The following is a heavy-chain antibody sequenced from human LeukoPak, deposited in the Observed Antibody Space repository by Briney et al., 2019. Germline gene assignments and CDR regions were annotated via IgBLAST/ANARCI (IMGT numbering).Heavy chain of an antibody. Sequence: GGSWRLSCAASGLTFSSYGITWFGQAPGKGLNGVANIKQDGSEKYYVDSVKGRFTISRDNAKNSLYLQMNSLRAEDTAVYYCARAGVTSTATDYWGQGTLVTVSS. CDR2: IKQDGSEK. J-gene: IGHJ4*02. CDR3: ARAGVTSTATDY. V-gene: IGHV3-7*01. D-gene: IGHD5-18*01. CDR1: GLTFSSYG.